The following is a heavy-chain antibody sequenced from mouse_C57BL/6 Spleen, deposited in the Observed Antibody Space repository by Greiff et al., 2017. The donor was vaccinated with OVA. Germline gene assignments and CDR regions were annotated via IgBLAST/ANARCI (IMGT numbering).Heavy chain of an antibody. CDR1: GYTFTSYW. Sequence: QVQLQQSGAELVMPGASVKLSCKASGYTFTSYWMHWVKQRPGQGLEWIGEIDPSDGYTNYNQKFKGKSTLTVDKSSSTAYMQLSSLTSEDSAVYYCARTLTVVAKGYFDVWGTGTTVTVSS. J-gene: IGHJ1*03. V-gene: IGHV1-69*01. D-gene: IGHD1-1*01. CDR2: IDPSDGYT. CDR3: ARTLTVVAKGYFDV.